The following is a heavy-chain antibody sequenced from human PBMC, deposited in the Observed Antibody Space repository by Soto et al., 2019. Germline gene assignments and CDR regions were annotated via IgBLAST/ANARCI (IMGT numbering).Heavy chain of an antibody. Sequence: ASVKVSCKASGGTFSSYAISWVRQAPGQGLEWMGGIIPIFGTANYAQEFQGRVTITADESTSTAYMELSSLRSEDTAVYYCARGSITIFGVVTYYYYYGMDVWGQGTTVTVSS. D-gene: IGHD3-3*01. CDR2: IIPIFGTA. V-gene: IGHV1-69*13. CDR3: ARGSITIFGVVTYYYYYGMDV. CDR1: GGTFSSYA. J-gene: IGHJ6*02.